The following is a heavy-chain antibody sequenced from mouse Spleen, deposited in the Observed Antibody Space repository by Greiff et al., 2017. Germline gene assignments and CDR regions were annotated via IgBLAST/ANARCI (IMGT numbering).Heavy chain of an antibody. J-gene: IGHJ4*01. CDR1: GYSFTSYY. Sequence: VQLQQSGPELVKPGASVKISCKASGYSFTSYYIHWVKQRPGQGLEWIGWIYPGSGNTKYNEKFKGKATLTADTSSSTAYMQLSSLTSEDSAVYYCARLSSYYAMDYWGQGTSVTVSS. CDR3: ARLSSYYAMDY. CDR2: IYPGSGNT. D-gene: IGHD1-1*01. V-gene: IGHV1-66*01.